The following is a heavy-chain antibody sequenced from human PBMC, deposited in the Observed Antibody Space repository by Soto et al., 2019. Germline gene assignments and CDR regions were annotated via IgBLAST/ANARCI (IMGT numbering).Heavy chain of an antibody. V-gene: IGHV4-59*01. CDR3: ARRYGGNFDY. CDR2: IYYSGST. D-gene: IGHD3-16*01. Sequence: SETLSLTCTVSGGSISSYYWSWIRQPPGKGLDWIGYIYYSGSTNYNPSLKSRVTISVDTSKNQFSLKLSSVAAADTAVYYCARRYGGNFDYWGQGTLVTVSS. J-gene: IGHJ4*02. CDR1: GGSISSYY.